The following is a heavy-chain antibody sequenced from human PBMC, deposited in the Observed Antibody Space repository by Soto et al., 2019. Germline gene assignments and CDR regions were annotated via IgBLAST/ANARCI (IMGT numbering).Heavy chain of an antibody. J-gene: IGHJ4*02. V-gene: IGHV4-39*01. CDR3: ARWYYSDSTGYFDY. Sequence: PSETLSLTCTVSGGSISSSSYYWGWIRQPPGKGLEWIGSIFYSGNTYYNPSLKSRVTISVDTSKNQFSLKLSSVTAADTAVYYCARWYYSDSTGYFDYWGQGTLVTVSS. D-gene: IGHD3-22*01. CDR2: IFYSGNT. CDR1: GGSISSSSYY.